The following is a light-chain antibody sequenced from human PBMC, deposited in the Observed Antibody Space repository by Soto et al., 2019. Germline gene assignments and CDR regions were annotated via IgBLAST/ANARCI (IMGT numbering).Light chain of an antibody. CDR3: QSYDSSLGGWV. Sequence: QSVLTQPPSVSGAPGQRVTISCTGSSSNIGAGYNVHWYQQLPGTAPKLLIYGNSNRPSGVPDRFSGSKSGTSASLAITGLQAEDDAHYYCQSYDSSLGGWVFGGGTKLTVL. V-gene: IGLV1-40*01. CDR2: GNS. J-gene: IGLJ3*02. CDR1: SSNIGAGYN.